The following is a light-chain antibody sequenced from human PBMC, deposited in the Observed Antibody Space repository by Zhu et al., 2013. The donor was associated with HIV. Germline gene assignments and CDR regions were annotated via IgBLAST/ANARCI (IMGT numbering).Light chain of an antibody. V-gene: IGKV1-5*03. CDR3: QHVNNNAA. J-gene: IGKJ3*01. CDR2: RAS. CDR1: QSISNF. Sequence: DIQMTQSPSTLSASVGDRVTITCRANQSISNFLAWYQQKPGKAPKLLIYRASGLQSGIPSRFSGSGSGTEFSLTISSLQPEDFATYYCQHVNNNAAFGPGTKVDV.